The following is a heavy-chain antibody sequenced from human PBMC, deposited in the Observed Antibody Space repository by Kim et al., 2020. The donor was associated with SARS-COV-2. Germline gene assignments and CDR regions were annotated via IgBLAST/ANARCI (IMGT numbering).Heavy chain of an antibody. V-gene: IGHV4-59*13. J-gene: IGHJ4*02. Sequence: SETLSLTCTVSGASMSAYYWTWIRQPPGKGLEWIGYVFYTGNSGYNPPLKSRVTMSVAASKNQFSLTLTSVTAADTAVYYCTRVDSPNYFDYWGLGILVT. D-gene: IGHD5-18*01. CDR2: VFYTGNS. CDR1: GASMSAYY. CDR3: TRVDSPNYFDY.